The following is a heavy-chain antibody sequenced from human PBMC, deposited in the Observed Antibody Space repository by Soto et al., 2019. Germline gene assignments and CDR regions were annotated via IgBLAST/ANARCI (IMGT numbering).Heavy chain of an antibody. J-gene: IGHJ5*02. CDR3: ARGRRTATTYPWFDP. CDR1: GGSISSGDYY. CDR2: IYYTGTT. Sequence: QVQLQESGPGLVKPSQTLSLTCTVSGGSISSGDYYWNWIRQPPGKGLEWIGFIYYTGTTYYNPSLKSRFTMSVDTSKNQFSLNLSSVTAADTAVYYCARGRRTATTYPWFDPWGQGTLVTVSS. D-gene: IGHD1-7*01. V-gene: IGHV4-30-4*01.